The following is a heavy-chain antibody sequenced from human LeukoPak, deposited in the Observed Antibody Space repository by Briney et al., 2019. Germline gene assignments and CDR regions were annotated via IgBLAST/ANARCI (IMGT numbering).Heavy chain of an antibody. J-gene: IGHJ4*02. CDR1: GFTFSSYG. CDR3: ARDPEAYCGGDCSSDY. Sequence: GGSLRLSCAASGFTFSSYGMHWVRQAPGRGPEWVAVIWYDGSNKYYADSVKGRFTISRDNSKNTLYLQMNSLRAEDTAVYYCARDPEAYCGGDCSSDYWGQGTLVTISS. CDR2: IWYDGSNK. D-gene: IGHD2-21*02. V-gene: IGHV3-33*01.